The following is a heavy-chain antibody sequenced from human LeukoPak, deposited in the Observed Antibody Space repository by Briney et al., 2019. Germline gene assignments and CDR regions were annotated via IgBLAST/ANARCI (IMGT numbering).Heavy chain of an antibody. Sequence: SVKVSCKASGGTFSSYAISWVRQAPGQGLEWMGGIIPIFGTANYTQKFQGRVTITADESTSTAYMELSSLRSEDTAVYYCARGERWLHLGGFDYWGQGTLVTVSS. D-gene: IGHD5-24*01. CDR1: GGTFSSYA. V-gene: IGHV1-69*13. CDR3: ARGERWLHLGGFDY. J-gene: IGHJ4*02. CDR2: IIPIFGTA.